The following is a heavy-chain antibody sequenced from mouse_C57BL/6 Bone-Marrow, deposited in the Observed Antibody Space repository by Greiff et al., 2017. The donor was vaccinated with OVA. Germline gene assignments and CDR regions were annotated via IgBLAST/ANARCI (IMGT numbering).Heavy chain of an antibody. J-gene: IGHJ1*03. CDR1: GYAFTNYL. CDR3: ASGGYFDV. V-gene: IGHV1-54*01. Sequence: QVQLQQSGAELVRPGTSVKVSCKASGYAFTNYLIEWVKQRPGQGLEWIGVINPGSGGTNYNEKFKGKATLTADKSSSTAYMQLSSLTSEDSAVYFCASGGYFDVWGTGTTVTVSS. CDR2: INPGSGGT.